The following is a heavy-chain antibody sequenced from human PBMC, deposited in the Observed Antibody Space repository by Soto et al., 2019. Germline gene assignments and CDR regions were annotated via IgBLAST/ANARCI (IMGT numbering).Heavy chain of an antibody. CDR1: GGSISSGGDY. CDR2: IYYSGST. Sequence: SETLSLTGTVSGGSISSGGDYWSWIRQHPGKGLEWIGYIYYSGSTYYNPSLKSRVTISVDTSKNQFSLKLSSVTAADTAVYYCAMIILRLLEWTCMVVSGRGPTVPVS. J-gene: IGHJ6*02. CDR3: AMIILRLLEWTCMVV. V-gene: IGHV4-31*03. D-gene: IGHD3-3*01.